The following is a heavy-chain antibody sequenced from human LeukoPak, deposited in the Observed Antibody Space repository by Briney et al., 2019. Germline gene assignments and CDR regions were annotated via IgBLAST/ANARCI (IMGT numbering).Heavy chain of an antibody. V-gene: IGHV3-43*01. CDR1: GFTFDDYT. J-gene: IGHJ6*03. Sequence: GGSLRLSCAASGFTFDDYTMHWVRQAPGKGVEWVSLISWDGGSTYYADSVKGRFTISRDNSKNSLYLQMNSLRTEDTALYYCAKAGSFPYYMDVWGKGTTVTVSS. D-gene: IGHD1-26*01. CDR2: ISWDGGST. CDR3: AKAGSFPYYMDV.